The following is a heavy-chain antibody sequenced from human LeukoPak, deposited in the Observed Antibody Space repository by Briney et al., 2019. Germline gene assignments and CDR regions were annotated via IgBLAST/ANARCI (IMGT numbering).Heavy chain of an antibody. Sequence: GGSLRLSCAASEFMFTSYSMNWVRQAPGKGQEWVAYISSPSTNIYYVDSVKGRFTISRDNAKNSLYLQMNSLRDEDTAVYYCARHSYWGSSGKGFDCWGQGTLVTVSS. CDR1: EFMFTSYS. CDR2: ISSPSTNI. D-gene: IGHD7-27*01. V-gene: IGHV3-48*02. CDR3: ARHSYWGSSGKGFDC. J-gene: IGHJ4*02.